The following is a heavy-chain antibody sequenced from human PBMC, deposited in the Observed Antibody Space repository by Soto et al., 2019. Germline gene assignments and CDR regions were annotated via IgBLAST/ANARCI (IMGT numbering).Heavy chain of an antibody. D-gene: IGHD2-21*02. Sequence: PGGSLRLSCAVSGLPFNSMIINWVRQAPGKGLEWVSYISPSSDTKYYADSVKGRFTISRDSAKKTVYLQMNSLRAEDTAVYFCARELRDSHIHFDHWGQGTRVTVSS. CDR3: ARELRDSHIHFDH. J-gene: IGHJ5*02. CDR2: ISPSSDTK. CDR1: GLPFNSMI. V-gene: IGHV3-48*01.